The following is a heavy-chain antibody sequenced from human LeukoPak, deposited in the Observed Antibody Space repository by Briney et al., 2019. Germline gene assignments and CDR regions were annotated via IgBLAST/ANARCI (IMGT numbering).Heavy chain of an antibody. CDR3: ARDSGYTNGWDYFAY. CDR1: GFTFSSYW. J-gene: IGHJ4*02. V-gene: IGHV3-7*03. CDR2: IKQDGSEK. Sequence: GGSLRLSCAASGFTFSSYWMSWFRQAPGKGLEWVANIKQDGSEKYYVDSVKGRFTISRDNAKNSLYLQVNSLRAEDTAFYYCARDSGYTNGWDYFAYWGQGTLVTVSS. D-gene: IGHD5-18*01.